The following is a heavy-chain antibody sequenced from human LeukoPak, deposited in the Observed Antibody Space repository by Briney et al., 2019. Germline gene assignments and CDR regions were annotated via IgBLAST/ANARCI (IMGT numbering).Heavy chain of an antibody. CDR2: ISGSGGST. CDR1: GFTFSSYA. J-gene: IGHJ4*02. V-gene: IGHV3-23*01. Sequence: PGGSLRLSCAASGFTFSSYAMSWVRQAPGKGLEWVSAISGSGGSTYYADSVKGRFTISRDNSKNTLYLQMNSLRAEDTAVYYCARSTVWYQLLLPFDYWGQGTLVTVSS. CDR3: ARSTVWYQLLLPFDY. D-gene: IGHD2-2*01.